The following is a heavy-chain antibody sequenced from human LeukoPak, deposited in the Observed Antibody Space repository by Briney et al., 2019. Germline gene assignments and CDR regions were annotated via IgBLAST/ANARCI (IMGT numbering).Heavy chain of an antibody. CDR3: ARVYCSSTSCYVYFDY. CDR2: INHSGST. J-gene: IGHJ4*02. Sequence: SETLSLTCAVYGGSFSGYYWSWIRQPPGKGLEWIGEINHSGSTNYNPSLKSRATISVDTSKNQFSLKLSSVTAADTAVYYCARVYCSSTSCYVYFDYWGQGTLVTVSS. CDR1: GGSFSGYY. D-gene: IGHD2-2*01. V-gene: IGHV4-34*01.